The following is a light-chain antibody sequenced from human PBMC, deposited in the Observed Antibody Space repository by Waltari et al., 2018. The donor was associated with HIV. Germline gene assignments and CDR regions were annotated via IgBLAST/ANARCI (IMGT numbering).Light chain of an antibody. CDR2: EVS. CDR3: CSYAGSSTYYV. CDR1: SSDVGSYNF. J-gene: IGLJ1*01. V-gene: IGLV2-23*02. Sequence: QSALTQPASVSGSPGQSITISCTGTSSDVGSYNFVSWYQQHPGKAPKLMIYEVSKRPSGVSNRFSGSKSGNTASLTISGLQAEDEADYYCCSYAGSSTYYVFGTGTKVTVL.